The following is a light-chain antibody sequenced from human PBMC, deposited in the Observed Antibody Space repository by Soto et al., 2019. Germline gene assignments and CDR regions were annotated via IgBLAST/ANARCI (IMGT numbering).Light chain of an antibody. CDR2: SAS. CDR3: LQSYTFPQT. Sequence: DIQMTQSPSSLSASVGDSVTITCRASQGISRFLSWYQQKPGNAPNLLIYSASTLQTGVPSRFSGSGSGTQFTLTIGNLQPDDLATYVCLQSYTFPQTFGQGTKLEIK. J-gene: IGKJ2*01. V-gene: IGKV1-39*01. CDR1: QGISRF.